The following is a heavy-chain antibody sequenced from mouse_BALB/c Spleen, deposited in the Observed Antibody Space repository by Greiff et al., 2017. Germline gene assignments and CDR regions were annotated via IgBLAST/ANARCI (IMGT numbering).Heavy chain of an antibody. D-gene: IGHD1-2*01. J-gene: IGHJ4*01. CDR2: ISSGSSTI. CDR3: ARDYGYGYAMDY. CDR1: GFTFSSFG. V-gene: IGHV5-17*02. Sequence: EVQLVESGGGLVQPGGSRKLSCAASGFTFSSFGMHWVRQAPEKGLEWVAYISSGSSTIYYADTVKGRFTISRDNPKNTLFLQMTSLRSEGTAMYYCARDYGYGYAMDYWGQGTSVTVSS.